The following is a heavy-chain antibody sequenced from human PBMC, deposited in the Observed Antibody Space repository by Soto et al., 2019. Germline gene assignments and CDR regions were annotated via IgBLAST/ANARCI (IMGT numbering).Heavy chain of an antibody. CDR2: IYYSGST. D-gene: IGHD3-22*01. CDR3: ARAPLIYDSSARDYFDY. J-gene: IGHJ4*02. Sequence: SETLSLTCTVSGGSISSGDYYWSWIRQPPGKGLEWIGYIYYSGSTYYNPSLKSRVTISVDTSKNQFSLKLSSVTAADTAVYYCARAPLIYDSSARDYFDYWGQGTLVTVSS. CDR1: GGSISSGDYY. V-gene: IGHV4-30-4*01.